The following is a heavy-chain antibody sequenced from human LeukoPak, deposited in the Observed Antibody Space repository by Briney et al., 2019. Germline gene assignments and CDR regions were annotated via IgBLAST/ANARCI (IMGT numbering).Heavy chain of an antibody. D-gene: IGHD3-22*01. Sequence: PSETLSLTCAVYGGSFSGYYWSWIRQPPGKGLEWMGEINHSGSTNYNPSLKSRVTISVDTSKNQFSLKLSSVTAADTAVYYCARSSYYDSSGYYVPYYFDYWGQGTLVTVSS. CDR3: ARSSYYDSSGYYVPYYFDY. CDR1: GGSFSGYY. CDR2: INHSGST. V-gene: IGHV4-34*01. J-gene: IGHJ4*02.